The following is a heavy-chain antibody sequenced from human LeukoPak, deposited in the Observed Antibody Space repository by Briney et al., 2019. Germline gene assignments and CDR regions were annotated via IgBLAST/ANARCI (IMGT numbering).Heavy chain of an antibody. CDR1: GYTFTSYA. CDR2: INAGNGNT. CDR3: ARALTMVRGVITGTYYYYYYMDV. D-gene: IGHD3-10*01. Sequence: EASVKVSCKASGYTFTSYAMHWVRQAPGQRLEWMGWINAGNGNTKYSQEFQGRVTMTRNTSISTAYMELSSLRSEDTAVYYCARALTMVRGVITGTYYYYYYMDVWGKGTTVTISS. J-gene: IGHJ6*03. V-gene: IGHV1-3*03.